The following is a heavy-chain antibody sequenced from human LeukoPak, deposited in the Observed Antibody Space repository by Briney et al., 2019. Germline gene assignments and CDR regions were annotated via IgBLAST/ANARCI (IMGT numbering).Heavy chain of an antibody. CDR2: INHSGST. D-gene: IGHD2-2*01. Sequence: SETLSLTCAVYGGSFSGYYWSWIRQPPGKGLEWIGEINHSGSTNYNPSLKSRVTVSVDTSKNQFSLKLSFVTAADTAVYYCARSHVVPAAILDYWGQGTLVTVSS. CDR3: ARSHVVPAAILDY. J-gene: IGHJ4*02. CDR1: GGSFSGYY. V-gene: IGHV4-34*01.